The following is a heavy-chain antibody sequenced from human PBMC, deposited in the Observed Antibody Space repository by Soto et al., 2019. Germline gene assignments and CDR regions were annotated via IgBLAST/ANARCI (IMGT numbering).Heavy chain of an antibody. V-gene: IGHV3-21*01. J-gene: IGHJ6*02. CDR1: GFTFSSYS. CDR2: ISSSSSYI. Sequence: EVQLVESGGGLVKPGGSLRLSCAASGFTFSSYSMNWVRQAPGKGLEWVSSISSSSSYIYYADSVKGRFTISRDNAKNSLYLQMNSLRAEDTAVYYCAIDRVIAVYGMDVWGQGTTVTVSS. D-gene: IGHD3-16*02. CDR3: AIDRVIAVYGMDV.